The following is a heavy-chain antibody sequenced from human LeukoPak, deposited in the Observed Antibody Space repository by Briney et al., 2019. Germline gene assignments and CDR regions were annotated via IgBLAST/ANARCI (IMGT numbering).Heavy chain of an antibody. Sequence: GASVKVSCKASGYTFTSYDINWVRQATGQGLEWMGWMNPNSGNTGYAQKFQGRVTMTRNTSISTAYMELSSLRSEDTAVYYCARLSQIAAAGTFDYWGQGTLVTVSS. J-gene: IGHJ4*02. V-gene: IGHV1-8*01. CDR1: GYTFTSYD. CDR3: ARLSQIAAAGTFDY. CDR2: MNPNSGNT. D-gene: IGHD6-13*01.